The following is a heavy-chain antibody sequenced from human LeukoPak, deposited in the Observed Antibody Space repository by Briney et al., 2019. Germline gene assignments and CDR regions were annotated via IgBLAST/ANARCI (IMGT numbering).Heavy chain of an antibody. V-gene: IGHV4-4*07. CDR1: GGSFSSYY. J-gene: IGHJ4*02. CDR2: IYTSGTT. D-gene: IGHD3-10*01. CDR3: ARDAKYYFGSRTYFFFEY. Sequence: SETLSLTCTVSGGSFSSYYWSWIRQPAGKGLEWIGHIYTSGTTNYNPSLRSRVTMSIDTSKNQFSLKLSSVTAADTAIYYCARDAKYYFGSRTYFFFEYWGQGTLLTVSS.